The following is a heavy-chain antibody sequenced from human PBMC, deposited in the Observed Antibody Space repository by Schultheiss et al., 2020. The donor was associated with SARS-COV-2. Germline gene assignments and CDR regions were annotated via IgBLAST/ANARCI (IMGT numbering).Heavy chain of an antibody. CDR2: ISGSGGST. CDR1: GFTFSDYY. CDR3: ARDRDNWNDVRPTAPDY. V-gene: IGHV3-23*01. J-gene: IGHJ4*02. D-gene: IGHD1-1*01. Sequence: GGSLRLSCAASGFTFSDYYMSWVRQAPGKGLEWVSTISGSGGSTYYADSVKGRFTISRDNSKNTLYLQMNSLRAEDTAVYFCARDRDNWNDVRPTAPDYWGQGTLVTVSS.